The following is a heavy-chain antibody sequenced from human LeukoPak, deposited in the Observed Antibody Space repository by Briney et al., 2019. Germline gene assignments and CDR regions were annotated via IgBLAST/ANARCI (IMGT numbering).Heavy chain of an antibody. V-gene: IGHV3-9*01. CDR2: ISWSSGII. D-gene: IGHD3-3*01. Sequence: GGSLRLSCAASGFTFSSYAMSWVRQAPGKGLEWVSGISWSSGIIGYADSVKGRFTISRDNAKNSLDLQMESLRAEDTAVYYCAKDTGSPADAITMEDNAFDIWAKEQWSPSLQ. CDR1: GFTFSSYA. CDR3: AKDTGSPADAITMEDNAFDI. J-gene: IGHJ3*02.